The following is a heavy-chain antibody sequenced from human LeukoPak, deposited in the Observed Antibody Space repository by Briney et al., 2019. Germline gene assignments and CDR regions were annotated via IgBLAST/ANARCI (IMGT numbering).Heavy chain of an antibody. CDR2: IYTSGST. V-gene: IGHV4-61*02. D-gene: IGHD3-10*01. CDR3: ARGLWFGDENPPYFDY. J-gene: IGHJ4*02. Sequence: PSETLSLTCTVSGGSISSGSYYWSWIRQPAGKGLEWIGRIYTSGSTNYNPSLKSRVTISVDTSKNQFSLKLSSVTAADTALYYCARGLWFGDENPPYFDYWGQGTLVTVSS. CDR1: GGSISSGSYY.